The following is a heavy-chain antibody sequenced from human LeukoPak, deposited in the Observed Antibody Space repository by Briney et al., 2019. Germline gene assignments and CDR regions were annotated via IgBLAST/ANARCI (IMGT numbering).Heavy chain of an antibody. CDR3: ARGPSITMVRGGQWYYYMDV. V-gene: IGHV1-46*01. CDR1: RYTFTRYY. Sequence: ASVKVSCKASRYTFTRYYMHWVRQAPGQGLEWMGIINPSGGSTNYAQKFQGRVTMTRDTSMNTVYIELSSLRSEDTAVYYCARGPSITMVRGGQWYYYMDVWGKGTTVTISS. CDR2: INPSGGST. J-gene: IGHJ6*03. D-gene: IGHD3-10*01.